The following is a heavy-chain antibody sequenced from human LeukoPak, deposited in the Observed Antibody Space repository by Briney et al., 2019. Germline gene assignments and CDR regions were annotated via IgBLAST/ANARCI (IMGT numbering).Heavy chain of an antibody. Sequence: ASVKVSCKACGGTLSRYTSSWVGQAPGQGGEWMGRIIPMLGIANYAQKFQGRVTITADNSTNTAYMDLSSLRSEDTAVYYCARDKAAIAARQRGAGWFDPWGQGTLVTVSS. V-gene: IGHV1-69*04. CDR1: GGTLSRYT. D-gene: IGHD6-6*01. J-gene: IGHJ5*02. CDR2: IIPMLGIA. CDR3: ARDKAAIAARQRGAGWFDP.